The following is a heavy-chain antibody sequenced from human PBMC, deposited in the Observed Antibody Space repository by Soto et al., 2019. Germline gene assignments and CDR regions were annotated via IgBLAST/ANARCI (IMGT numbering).Heavy chain of an antibody. CDR2: ISSTSSFT. Sequence: QVQLVESGGGLVKPGGSLRLSCLASGFTFSDSYMSWVRQAPGKGLEWVSYISSTSSFTDYAESVKGRFIISRDNAKNSLFLQMNSLRAEDTALYYCARRDGYNYFDFWGQGTLVSVSS. CDR3: ARRDGYNYFDF. D-gene: IGHD5-12*01. V-gene: IGHV3-11*06. J-gene: IGHJ4*02. CDR1: GFTFSDSY.